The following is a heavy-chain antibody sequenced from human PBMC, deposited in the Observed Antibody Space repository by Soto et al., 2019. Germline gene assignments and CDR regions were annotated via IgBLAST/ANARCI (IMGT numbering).Heavy chain of an antibody. CDR3: ASGLIDSSGYYYPIGWFDP. CDR1: GFTFSSYA. Sequence: GGSLRLSCAASGFTFSSYAMSWVRQAPWKGLEWVSAISGSGGSTYYADSVKGRFTISRDNSKNTLYLQMNSLRAEDTAVYYCASGLIDSSGYYYPIGWFDPWGQGTLVTVSS. J-gene: IGHJ5*02. CDR2: ISGSGGST. V-gene: IGHV3-23*01. D-gene: IGHD3-22*01.